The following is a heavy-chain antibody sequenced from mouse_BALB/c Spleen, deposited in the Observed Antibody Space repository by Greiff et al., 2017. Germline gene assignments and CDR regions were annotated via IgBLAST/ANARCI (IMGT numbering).Heavy chain of an antibody. CDR1: GFTFSSFG. J-gene: IGHJ1*01. D-gene: IGHD2-14*01. CDR2: IWGDGST. V-gene: IGHV2-6-7*01. Sequence: VNVVESGGGLVQPGGSRKLSCAASGFTFSSFGMHWVRQPPGKGLEWLGMIWGDGSTDYNSALKSRLSISKDNSKSQVFLKMNSLQTDDTARYYCARDHYRYDWYFDVWGAGTTVTVSS. CDR3: ARDHYRYDWYFDV.